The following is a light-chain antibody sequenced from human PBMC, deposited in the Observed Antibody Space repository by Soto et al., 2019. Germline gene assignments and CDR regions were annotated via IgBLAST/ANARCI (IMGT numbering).Light chain of an antibody. CDR3: KQRSNWPIT. J-gene: IGKJ5*01. CDR2: DAY. CDR1: QSVSSY. Sequence: EIVLTQSPATLSLSPGERATLSCRASQSVSSYLAWYQQKPGQAHRLLIYDAYNRATGIQARFSGSGSGTDFTLTISSLEPEDFAVYYCKQRSNWPITFGQGTRLEIK. V-gene: IGKV3-11*01.